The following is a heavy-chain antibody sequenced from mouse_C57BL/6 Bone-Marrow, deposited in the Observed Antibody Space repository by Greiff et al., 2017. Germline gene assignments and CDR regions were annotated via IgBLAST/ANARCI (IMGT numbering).Heavy chain of an antibody. CDR2: ISYDGSN. J-gene: IGHJ1*03. CDR3: ARGLATVHWYFDV. V-gene: IGHV3-6*01. CDR1: GYSITSGYY. Sequence: ESGPGLVKPSQSLSLTCSVTGYSITSGYYWNWIRQFPGNKLEWMGYISYDGSNNYNPSLKNRISITRDTSKNQFFLKLNSVTTEDTATYYCARGLATVHWYFDVWGTGTTVTVSS. D-gene: IGHD1-1*01.